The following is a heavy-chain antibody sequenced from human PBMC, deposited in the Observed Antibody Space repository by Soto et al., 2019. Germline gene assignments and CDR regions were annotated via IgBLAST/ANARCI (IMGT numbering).Heavy chain of an antibody. V-gene: IGHV3-48*02. Sequence: GGSLRLSCAASGFTFSSYSMNWVRQAPGKGLEWVSYISSSISTIYYADSVKGRFTISRDNAKNSLYLQMNSLRDEDTAVYYCARDAEVITFGGGTIDYWGQGTLVTVSS. D-gene: IGHD3-16*01. CDR2: ISSSISTI. CDR1: GFTFSSYS. CDR3: ARDAEVITFGGGTIDY. J-gene: IGHJ4*02.